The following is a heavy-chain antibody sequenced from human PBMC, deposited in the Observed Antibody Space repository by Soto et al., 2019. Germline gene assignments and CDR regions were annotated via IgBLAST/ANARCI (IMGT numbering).Heavy chain of an antibody. CDR2: ISHDGSKK. D-gene: IGHD5-18*01. CDR3: AKSRWYSYDDSNMDV. J-gene: IGHJ6*02. Sequence: QVQLVESGGGVVQPGRSLRLSCAASGFMFSTYAMHWVRQAPVKGLEWVAVISHDGSKKYYADFVKGRFTISRDTSKNTLYLQMNSLRAEDTAVYNGAKSRWYSYDDSNMDVWGQGTTVTVSS. CDR1: GFMFSTYA. V-gene: IGHV3-30*18.